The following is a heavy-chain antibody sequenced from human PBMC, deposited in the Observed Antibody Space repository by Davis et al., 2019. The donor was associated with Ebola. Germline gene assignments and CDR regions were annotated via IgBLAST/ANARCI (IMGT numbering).Heavy chain of an antibody. Sequence: GESLKISCAASRFIFNLYALTWVRQAPGKGLEWVAVISHDGRNSYYADSVKGRFTISRDNSKNTLYLQMNSLRAEDTAVYYCARDTAMAYWGQGTLVTVSS. CDR2: ISHDGRNS. J-gene: IGHJ4*02. CDR3: ARDTAMAY. CDR1: RFIFNLYA. V-gene: IGHV3-30-3*01. D-gene: IGHD5-18*01.